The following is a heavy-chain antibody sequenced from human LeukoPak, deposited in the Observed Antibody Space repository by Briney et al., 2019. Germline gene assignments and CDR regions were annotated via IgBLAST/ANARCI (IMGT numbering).Heavy chain of an antibody. CDR3: VKSPLSHLAAAVAGLPPDNYMAV. Sequence: GGSLRLSCLASGFNFSNYAMMCVREAPGRGPEGVSMICGRGGNTYYADSVKGRFTISRDNSKNTLYLRMNSLRRGDPSIHFCVKSPLSHLAAAVAGLPPDNYMAVWGKGPAVTVS. V-gene: IGHV3-23*01. CDR2: ICGRGGNT. D-gene: IGHD6-25*01. CDR1: GFNFSNYA. J-gene: IGHJ6*03.